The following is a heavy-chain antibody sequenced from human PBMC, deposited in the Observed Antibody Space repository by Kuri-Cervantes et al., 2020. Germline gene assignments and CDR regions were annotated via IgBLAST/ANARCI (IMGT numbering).Heavy chain of an antibody. Sequence: GGSLRLSCAASGFTFSDYYMSWIRQAPGKGLEWVSYISSSGSTIYYADSVKGRFIISRDNAKNSLYLQMNSLRAEDTAEYYCARARWFGELFHQKSYGMDVWGQGSTVTVSS. CDR3: ARARWFGELFHQKSYGMDV. CDR1: GFTFSDYY. V-gene: IGHV3-11*01. D-gene: IGHD3-10*01. CDR2: ISSSGSTI. J-gene: IGHJ6*02.